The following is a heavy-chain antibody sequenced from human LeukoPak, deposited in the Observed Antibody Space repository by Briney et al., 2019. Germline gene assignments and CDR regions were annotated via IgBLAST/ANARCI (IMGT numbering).Heavy chain of an antibody. CDR1: GGTFSSYA. Sequence: ASVKVSCKASGGTFSSYAISWVRQAPGQGLEWMGGIIPIFGTVNYAQKFQGRVTITTDESTSTAYMELSSLRSDDTAVYYCSYYYDSSGYLSAFDYWGQGTLVTVSS. V-gene: IGHV1-69*05. J-gene: IGHJ4*02. CDR2: IIPIFGTV. D-gene: IGHD3-22*01. CDR3: SYYYDSSGYLSAFDY.